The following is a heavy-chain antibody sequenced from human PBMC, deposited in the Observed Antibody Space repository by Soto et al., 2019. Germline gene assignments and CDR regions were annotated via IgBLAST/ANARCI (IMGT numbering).Heavy chain of an antibody. D-gene: IGHD3-3*02. CDR3: ARVHSSRIFYFVDP. J-gene: IGHJ5*02. CDR1: GGTFDSYV. CDR2: IMPIFGTP. Sequence: QVQLVQSGAEVKKPGSSVKVSCKASGGTFDSYVISWLRQAPGQGLEWMGGIMPIFGTPNYAQKFRGRVTISADESTSPAYLELSSLTSDDTAVYYCARVHSSRIFYFVDPWGQGTLVTVSS. V-gene: IGHV1-69*01.